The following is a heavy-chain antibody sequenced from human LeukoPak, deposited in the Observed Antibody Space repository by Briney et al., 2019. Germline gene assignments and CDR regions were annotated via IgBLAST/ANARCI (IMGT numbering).Heavy chain of an antibody. D-gene: IGHD3-16*01. CDR3: ARPRGESGYYYYMDV. V-gene: IGHV3-21*01. Sequence: GGSLRLSCAASGFTFSSYSMNWVRQAPGKGLEWVSSISSSSSYIYYADSVKGRFTISRDNAKNSLYLQMNSLRAEDTAVYYCARPRGESGYYYYMDVWGKGTTVAVSS. CDR1: GFTFSSYS. J-gene: IGHJ6*03. CDR2: ISSSSSYI.